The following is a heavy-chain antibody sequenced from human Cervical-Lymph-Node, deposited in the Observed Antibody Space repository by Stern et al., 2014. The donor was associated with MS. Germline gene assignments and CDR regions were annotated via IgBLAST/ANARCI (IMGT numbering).Heavy chain of an antibody. CDR3: ARGTGSSWFDY. CDR2: LNPNDGGT. J-gene: IGHJ4*02. D-gene: IGHD6-13*01. CDR1: GTPLPAPF. Sequence: QVQLVESGVGWGRPGAQGRASSRALGTPLPAPFLPGGRQAPGQGFEWMAWLNPNDGGTKYAPKFQGRVTMTRDTSTSTAYMELSGLRSDDTAVYFCARGTGSSWFDYWGQGTLVTVSS. V-gene: IGHV1-2*02.